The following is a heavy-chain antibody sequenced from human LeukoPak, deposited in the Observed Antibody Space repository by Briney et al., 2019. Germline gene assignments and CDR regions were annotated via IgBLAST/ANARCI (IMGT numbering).Heavy chain of an antibody. CDR3: IRDFRSADL. CDR2: INHNGNVN. CDR1: GFTFSSYW. Sequence: GGSLRLSCAASGFTFSSYWMNWARQAPGKGLEWVASINHNGNVNYYVDSVKGRFTISRDNAKNTVYLEMNSLSVEDTATYYCIRDFRSADLWGQGTLVTVTS. V-gene: IGHV3-7*01. J-gene: IGHJ5*02.